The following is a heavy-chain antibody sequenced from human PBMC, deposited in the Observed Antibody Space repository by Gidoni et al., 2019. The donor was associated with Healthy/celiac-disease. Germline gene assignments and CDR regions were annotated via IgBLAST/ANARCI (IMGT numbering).Heavy chain of an antibody. D-gene: IGHD3-10*01. V-gene: IGHV3-23*01. CDR1: GFTCSSYA. CDR2: ISGSGGST. Sequence: EVQLLEAGGGLVQPGGSLRRSWADSGFTCSSYAMSWVRQAPGKGLEWVSAISGSGGSTYYADSVKGRFTISRDNSKNTLYLQMNSLRAEDTAVYYCAKDGVLLWSPHAFDIWGQGTMVTVSS. CDR3: AKDGVLLWSPHAFDI. J-gene: IGHJ3*02.